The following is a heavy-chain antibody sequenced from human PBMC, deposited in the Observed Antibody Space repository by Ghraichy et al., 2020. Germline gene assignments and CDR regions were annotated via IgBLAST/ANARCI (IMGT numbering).Heavy chain of an antibody. CDR2: IRSKADGGTT. CDR1: GFTFSNAW. D-gene: IGHD2/OR15-2a*01. CDR3: TTLGLSDT. J-gene: IGHJ5*02. Sequence: ETLSLTCAASGFTFSNAWISWFRQAPGKGLEWLGRIRSKADGGTTDYAAPVKGRFFFSRDDSKDTLYLQMNSLKTEDTAVYYCTTLGLSDTWGQGTLVTVSS. V-gene: IGHV3-15*01.